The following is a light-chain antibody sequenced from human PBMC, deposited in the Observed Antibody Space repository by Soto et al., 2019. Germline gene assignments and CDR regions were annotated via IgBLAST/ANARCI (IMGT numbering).Light chain of an antibody. Sequence: EKVMTQSPATLSVSPGERVTLSCRASQSVGTKLAWYQQKFGQAPRLLIYGASTRATGVPARFSGSGSGTEFTLTISSLQSEDLAVYYCQQYDVGPVVTFGGGTKVEIK. J-gene: IGKJ4*01. CDR3: QQYDVGPVVT. V-gene: IGKV3-15*01. CDR2: GAS. CDR1: QSVGTK.